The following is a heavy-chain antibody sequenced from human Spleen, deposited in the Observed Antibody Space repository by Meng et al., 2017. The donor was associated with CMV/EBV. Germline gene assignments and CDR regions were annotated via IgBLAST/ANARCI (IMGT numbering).Heavy chain of an antibody. CDR2: IYYSGNA. J-gene: IGHJ4*02. CDR1: GGSISSYY. V-gene: IGHV4-30-4*08. CDR3: GRAPGTGSLIDS. D-gene: IGHD1-1*01. Sequence: SETLSLTCTVSGGSISSYYWSWIRQTPGKGLEWIGYIYYSGNAYYNPSLKSRVSISVDTSKDQFSLRLSSVTATDTAVYFCGRAPGTGSLIDSWGQGTLVTVSS.